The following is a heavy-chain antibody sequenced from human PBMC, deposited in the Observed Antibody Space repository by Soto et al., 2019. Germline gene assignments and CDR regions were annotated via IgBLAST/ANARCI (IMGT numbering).Heavy chain of an antibody. CDR2: IYYSGST. V-gene: IGHV4-31*03. CDR1: GGSSSSGGYY. J-gene: IGHJ6*02. Sequence: QVQLQESGPGLVKPSQTLSLTCTVSGGSSSSGGYYWSWIRQHPGKGLEWIGYIYYSGSTYYNPSLKSRVTISVDTSKNQFSLKLSSVTAADTAVYYCARAGYGSSGYYKPYYYYGMDVWGQGTTVTVSS. D-gene: IGHD3-22*01. CDR3: ARAGYGSSGYYKPYYYYGMDV.